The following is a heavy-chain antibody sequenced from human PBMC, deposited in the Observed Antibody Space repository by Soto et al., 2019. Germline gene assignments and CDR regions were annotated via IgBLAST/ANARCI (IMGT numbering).Heavy chain of an antibody. J-gene: IGHJ4*02. CDR3: AKSGEQWLVRH. Sequence: QVQLVESGGGVVQPGRSLRLSCAASGFTFSSYGMHWVRQAPGKGLEWVAVISYDGSNKYYADSVKGRFTISRDNSKNTLYLQMNSLRAEDTAVYYCAKSGEQWLVRHWGQGTLVTVSS. CDR1: GFTFSSYG. V-gene: IGHV3-30*18. CDR2: ISYDGSNK. D-gene: IGHD6-19*01.